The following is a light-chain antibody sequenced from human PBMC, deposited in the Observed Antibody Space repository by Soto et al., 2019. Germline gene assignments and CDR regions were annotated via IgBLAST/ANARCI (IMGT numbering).Light chain of an antibody. J-gene: IGKJ1*01. CDR1: QAISTW. CDR2: AAS. V-gene: IGKV1D-12*01. CDR3: HPANSFPRT. Sequence: DIQMTQSPSSVSASVGERVTITCRASQAISTWLAWYQQKPGKAPKLLIYAASNLQTGVPSRFSGSGSVTGFTLTISSLQPEDFATYYCHPANSFPRTFGQGTKVEIK.